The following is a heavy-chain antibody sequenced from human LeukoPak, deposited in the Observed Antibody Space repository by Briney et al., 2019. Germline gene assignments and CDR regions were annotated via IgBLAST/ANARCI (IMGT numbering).Heavy chain of an antibody. D-gene: IGHD6-19*01. J-gene: IGHJ4*02. Sequence: SVKVSCKASGGTFSSYAISWVRQAPGQGLEWMGGIIPISGTANYAQKFQGRVTITADKSTSTAYMELSSLRSEDTAVYYCARETQEIAVAGTLDYWGQGTLVTVSS. CDR2: IIPISGTA. CDR3: ARETQEIAVAGTLDY. V-gene: IGHV1-69*06. CDR1: GGTFSSYA.